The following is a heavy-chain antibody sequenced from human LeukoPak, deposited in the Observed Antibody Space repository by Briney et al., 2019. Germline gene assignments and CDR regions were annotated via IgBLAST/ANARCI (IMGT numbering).Heavy chain of an antibody. V-gene: IGHV3-21*04. Sequence: GGSLRLSCAASGFTFSTYSMNWVRQAPGKGLEWVSSISSSSSYIYYADSVKGRFTISRDNAKNSLYLQMKSLRAEDTALYYCARDSDYYSSGWSPWDYWGQGTLVTVSS. D-gene: IGHD6-19*01. CDR2: ISSSSSYI. CDR3: ARDSDYYSSGWSPWDY. CDR1: GFTFSTYS. J-gene: IGHJ4*02.